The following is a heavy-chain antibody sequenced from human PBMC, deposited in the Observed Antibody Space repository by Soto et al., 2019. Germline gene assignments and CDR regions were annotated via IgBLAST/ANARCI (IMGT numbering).Heavy chain of an antibody. J-gene: IGHJ3*02. CDR3: ARVAETIVVVSYAFDI. Sequence: GGSLRLSCAASGFTFSSYWMSWVRQAPGKGLEWVANIKQDGSEKYYADSVKGRFTISRDNSKNTLYLQMNSLRAEDTAVYYCARVAETIVVVSYAFDIWGQGTMVTVSS. V-gene: IGHV3-7*01. D-gene: IGHD2-15*01. CDR1: GFTFSSYW. CDR2: IKQDGSEK.